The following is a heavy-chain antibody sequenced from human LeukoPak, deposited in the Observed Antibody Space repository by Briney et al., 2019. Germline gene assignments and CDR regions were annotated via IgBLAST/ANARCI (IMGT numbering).Heavy chain of an antibody. J-gene: IGHJ4*02. CDR3: ASMVVTSSDYFDY. CDR1: GYTFTGYY. D-gene: IGHD2-21*02. Sequence: GASVKVSCKASGYTFTGYYMHWVRQAPGQGLEWMGWINANSGGTNYAQKFQGRVTMTRDTSISTAYMELSRLRSDDTAVYYCASMVVTSSDYFDYWGQGTLVTVSS. V-gene: IGHV1-2*02. CDR2: INANSGGT.